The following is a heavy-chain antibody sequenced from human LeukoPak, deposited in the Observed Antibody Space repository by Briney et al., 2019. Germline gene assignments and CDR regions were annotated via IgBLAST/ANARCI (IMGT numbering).Heavy chain of an antibody. CDR2: ISGGGDSA. J-gene: IGHJ4*02. CDR1: GFTFSIFW. D-gene: IGHD2-2*01. CDR3: AKLGCTGTICYANY. Sequence: GGSLRLSCAASGFTFSIFWMTWVRQTPGKGLEWVSVISGGGDSADYADSMKGRFTISRDNSKNTLYLQMYSLRAEDTALYYCAKLGCTGTICYANYWGQGTLVTVSS. V-gene: IGHV3-23*01.